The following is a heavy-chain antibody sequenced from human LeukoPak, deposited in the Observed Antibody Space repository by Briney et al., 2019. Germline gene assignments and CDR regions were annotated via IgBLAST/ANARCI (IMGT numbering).Heavy chain of an antibody. CDR2: IITSGTST. CDR3: ARSVRRAFDI. Sequence: PGGSLRLSCAASGFTFSHYDMTWVRQAPGKGLEWVSGIITSGTSTYYADSVKGRFTISRDNSRNTLYLQMNSLRAVDTALYYCARSVRRAFDIWGQGTMVTVSS. D-gene: IGHD6-6*01. V-gene: IGHV3-23*01. CDR1: GFTFSHYD. J-gene: IGHJ3*02.